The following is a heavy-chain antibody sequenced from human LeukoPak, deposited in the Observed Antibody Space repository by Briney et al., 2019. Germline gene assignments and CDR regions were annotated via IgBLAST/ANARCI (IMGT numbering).Heavy chain of an antibody. CDR2: IYSSGGT. J-gene: IGHJ5*02. Sequence: SETLSPTPTVSGGSIISYYCNWIRQPPGKGLEWIGYIYSSGGTNYNPSLKSRVTISVDTSKNQYSLRLRSVTAADTARYYCARHNVHCSGGRRYSNWSEPWGRGPVVSVSS. D-gene: IGHD2-15*01. V-gene: IGHV4-59*08. CDR3: ARHNVHCSGGRRYSNWSEP. CDR1: GGSIISYY.